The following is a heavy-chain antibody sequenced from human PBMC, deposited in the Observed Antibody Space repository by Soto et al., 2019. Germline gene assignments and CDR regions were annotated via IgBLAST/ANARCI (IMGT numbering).Heavy chain of an antibody. CDR3: ASSSGWTIALMDV. D-gene: IGHD6-19*01. V-gene: IGHV3-30-3*01. J-gene: IGHJ6*02. CDR2: ISYDGSNK. Sequence: QVQLVESGGGVVQPGRSLRLSCAASGFTFSSYAMHWVRQAPGKGLEWVAVISYDGSNKYYADSVKGRFTISRDNSKNTLYLQMNSLRAEDTAVYYCASSSGWTIALMDVWGQGTTVTVSS. CDR1: GFTFSSYA.